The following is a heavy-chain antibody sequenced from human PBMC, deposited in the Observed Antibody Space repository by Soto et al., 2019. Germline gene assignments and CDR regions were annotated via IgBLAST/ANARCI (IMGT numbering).Heavy chain of an antibody. V-gene: IGHV5-51*03. D-gene: IGHD2-21*01. CDR3: ARLRDGYNPFDN. Sequence: EVQLVQSGPEVREPGESLKISCKGSGYSFITYWIGWVRQMPGKGLEWMGIIYPGDSDIRYGPSFRGQVTISADKSINTAYLHWISLRASDTAMYYCARLRDGYNPFDNWGQGTLVTVSS. CDR2: IYPGDSDI. J-gene: IGHJ4*02. CDR1: GYSFITYW.